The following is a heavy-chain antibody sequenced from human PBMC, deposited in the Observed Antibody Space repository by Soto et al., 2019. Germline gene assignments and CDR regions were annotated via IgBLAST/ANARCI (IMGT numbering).Heavy chain of an antibody. CDR2: ISRYGSDP. CDR3: AMGGRFHMDV. Sequence: ELQLVESGGNLVQPGGSLRLSCAASDVILSNFWMHWVRQVPGKGLAWVSRISRYGSDPTYADSVKGRFTISWDIAKNTLYLEMSSLRAEDTAIYYCAMGGRFHMDVWGKGTTVTVSS. CDR1: DVILSNFW. V-gene: IGHV3-74*01. D-gene: IGHD3-16*01. J-gene: IGHJ6*03.